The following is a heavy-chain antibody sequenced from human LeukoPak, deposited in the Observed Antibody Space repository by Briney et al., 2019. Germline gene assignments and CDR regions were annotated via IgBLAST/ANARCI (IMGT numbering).Heavy chain of an antibody. J-gene: IGHJ4*02. V-gene: IGHV3-74*01. D-gene: IGHD6-6*01. CDR1: GFTFSSYW. CDR3: ARDYTSSSLDY. Sequence: GGSLRLSCAASGFTFSSYWMHWVRQAPGKGLVWVSRINTDGSSTSYADSVKGRFTISRDNAKNTLYLQMNSLRAEDTAVYYCARDYTSSSLDYWGQGTLVTVSS. CDR2: INTDGSST.